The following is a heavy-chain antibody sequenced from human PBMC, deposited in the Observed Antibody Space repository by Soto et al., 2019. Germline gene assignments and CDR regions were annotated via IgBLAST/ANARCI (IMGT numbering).Heavy chain of an antibody. D-gene: IGHD2-15*01. Sequence: QLQLQESGPGLVKPSETLSLTCTVSGGSISSSHFYWGWFRQPPGKGLEWIGSIRYGGSTYYRPSLESRVTISVDTSKKQFSLNVSSVTDADTAVYFCAKDASCYSCGAWGQGALVTVSS. CDR1: GGSISSSHFY. CDR3: AKDASCYSCGA. V-gene: IGHV4-39*01. CDR2: IRYGGST. J-gene: IGHJ4*02.